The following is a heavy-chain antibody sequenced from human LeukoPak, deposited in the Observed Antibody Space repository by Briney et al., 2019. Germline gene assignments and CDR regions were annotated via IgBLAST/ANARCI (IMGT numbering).Heavy chain of an antibody. CDR3: ARDGGDYGPSSFDL. Sequence: SETLSLTCTVSGGSISSYYWSWIRQPPGKGLEWIGYIYYSGSTNYNPSLKSRVTISVDTSKSQFSLKLSSVTAADTAVYYCARDGGDYGPSSFDLWGRGTLVTVSS. V-gene: IGHV4-59*01. CDR2: IYYSGST. J-gene: IGHJ2*01. D-gene: IGHD4-17*01. CDR1: GGSISSYY.